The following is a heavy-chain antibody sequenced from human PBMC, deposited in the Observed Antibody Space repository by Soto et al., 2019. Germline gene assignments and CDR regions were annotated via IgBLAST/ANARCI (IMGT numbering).Heavy chain of an antibody. J-gene: IGHJ5*02. V-gene: IGHV3-53*01. CDR1: GFTVSSNF. Sequence: PGGSLRLSCAASGFTVSSNFMSWVRQAPGKGLQWASIIYSDGNTYYADSVKGRFTISRDVSKNTLYLQMNSLRADDTAVYYCARGAATVTPGWFDPWGQGIMVTVSS. CDR2: IYSDGNT. CDR3: ARGAATVTPGWFDP. D-gene: IGHD4-17*01.